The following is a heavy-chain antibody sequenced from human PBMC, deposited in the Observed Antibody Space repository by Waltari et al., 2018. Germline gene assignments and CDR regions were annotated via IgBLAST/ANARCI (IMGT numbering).Heavy chain of an antibody. V-gene: IGHV4-4*07. CDR3: ARDFGIAAPHWFDP. J-gene: IGHJ5*02. Sequence: QVQLQESGPGLVKPSETLSLTCTVSGGSISSYYWSWIRQPAGKGLEWIGRIYTSGSTNYNPSRRSRVTMSVDTSKNQFSLKLSSVTAADTAVYYCARDFGIAAPHWFDPWGQGTLVTVSS. D-gene: IGHD6-13*01. CDR2: IYTSGST. CDR1: GGSISSYY.